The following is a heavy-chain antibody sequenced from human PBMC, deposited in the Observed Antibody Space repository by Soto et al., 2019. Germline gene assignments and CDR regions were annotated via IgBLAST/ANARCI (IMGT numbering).Heavy chain of an antibody. J-gene: IGHJ5*02. Sequence: PSETLSLTCTVSGGSVSRGSYYWRWIRQPPGKGLEWIGYIYYSGSTYYNPSLKSRVTISVDTSKNQFSLKLSSVTAADTAVYYCARQGVDYDFWSGYTARWFDPWGQGTLVTVS. V-gene: IGHV4-39*01. CDR3: ARQGVDYDFWSGYTARWFDP. CDR2: IYYSGST. CDR1: GGSVSRGSYY. D-gene: IGHD3-3*01.